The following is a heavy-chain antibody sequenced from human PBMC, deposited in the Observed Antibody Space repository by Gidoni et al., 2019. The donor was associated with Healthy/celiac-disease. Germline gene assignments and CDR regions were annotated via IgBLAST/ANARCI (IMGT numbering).Heavy chain of an antibody. CDR1: GFTFSSYS. CDR2: ISSSSSTI. Sequence: EVQLVESGGGLVQPGGSLRLSCAASGFTFSSYSMNWVRQAPGNGLEWVSYISSSSSTIYYADSVKGRFTISRDNAKNSLYLQMNSLRAEDTAVYYCAREPMVHAFDIWGQGTMVTVSS. CDR3: AREPMVHAFDI. D-gene: IGHD2-8*01. V-gene: IGHV3-48*01. J-gene: IGHJ3*02.